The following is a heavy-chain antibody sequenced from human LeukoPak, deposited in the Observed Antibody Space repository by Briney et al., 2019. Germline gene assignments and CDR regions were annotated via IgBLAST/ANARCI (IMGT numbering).Heavy chain of an antibody. D-gene: IGHD3-9*01. CDR2: ISGDGGST. Sequence: GGSLRLSCAASGLTFDDYAMHWVRQAPGKGLEWVSLISGDGGSTYYADSVKGRFTISRDNSKNSLNLQMNSLRTEDTALYYCAKDMSDILTGYYRRDYYYGMDVWGQGTTVTVSS. J-gene: IGHJ6*02. CDR3: AKDMSDILTGYYRRDYYYGMDV. CDR1: GLTFDDYA. V-gene: IGHV3-43*02.